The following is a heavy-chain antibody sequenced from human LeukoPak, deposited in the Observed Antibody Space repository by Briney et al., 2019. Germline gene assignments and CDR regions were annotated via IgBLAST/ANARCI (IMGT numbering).Heavy chain of an antibody. CDR1: GGSISSGGYS. J-gene: IGHJ4*02. CDR2: IYHSGST. CDR3: ARYRPFYGSGSYVDY. V-gene: IGHV4-30-2*01. Sequence: SQTLSLTCAVSGGSISSGGYSWSWIRQPPGKGLEWIGYIYHSGSTYYNPSLKSRVTISVDRSKNQFSLKLSSVTAADTAVYYCARYRPFYGSGSYVDYWGQGTLVTVFS. D-gene: IGHD3-10*01.